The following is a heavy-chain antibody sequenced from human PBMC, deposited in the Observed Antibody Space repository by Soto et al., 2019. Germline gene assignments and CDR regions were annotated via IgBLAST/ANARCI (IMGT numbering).Heavy chain of an antibody. J-gene: IGHJ4*02. V-gene: IGHV2-5*02. CDR1: GFSLSTSGVG. Sequence: QITLKESGPALVKPTQTLTLTCTFSGFSLSTSGVGVGWIRQPPGEALEWLALIYWDDYKHFSPSLESRPTIPKETSKNQVVLTMTNMDPVDTATYYGVHKGGGDRILDYWGQGTLVTVSS. CDR3: VHKGGGDRILDY. CDR2: IYWDDYK. D-gene: IGHD3-16*01.